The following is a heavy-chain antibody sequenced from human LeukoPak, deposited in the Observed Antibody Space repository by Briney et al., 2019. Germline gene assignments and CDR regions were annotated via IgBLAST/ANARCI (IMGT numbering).Heavy chain of an antibody. J-gene: IGHJ4*02. CDR1: GYTFTSYG. Sequence: ASVKVSCKASGYTFTSYGISWVRQAPGHGLEWMGWISAYNGNTNYAQKLQGRVTMTTDTSTSTAYMELRSLRTDHTAVYYCARVLLWFGESPAYFDYWGQGTLVTVSS. CDR3: ARVLLWFGESPAYFDY. D-gene: IGHD3-10*01. CDR2: ISAYNGNT. V-gene: IGHV1-18*01.